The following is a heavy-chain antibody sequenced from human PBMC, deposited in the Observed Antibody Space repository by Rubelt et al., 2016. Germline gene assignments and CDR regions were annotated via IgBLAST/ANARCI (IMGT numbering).Heavy chain of an antibody. Sequence: NPSGGSTSYAQKFQGRVTMTRDTSTSTVYMGLRSLRSEDTAVYYCARDSVAYCGGDCYSYFDYWGQGTLVTVSS. J-gene: IGHJ4*02. CDR3: ARDSVAYCGGDCYSYFDY. CDR2: NPSGGST. D-gene: IGHD2-21*02. V-gene: IGHV1-46*03.